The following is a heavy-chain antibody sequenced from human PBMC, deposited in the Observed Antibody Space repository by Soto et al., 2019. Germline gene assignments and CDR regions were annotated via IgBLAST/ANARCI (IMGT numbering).Heavy chain of an antibody. D-gene: IGHD3-10*01. CDR3: ARVSWAVRGVIRAFDI. Sequence: GASVTVSCQASGYTFTSYGIIWVRQAPGQGLEWMGWISAYNGNTNYAQKLQGRVTMTTDTSTSTAYMELRSLRSDDTAVYCCARVSWAVRGVIRAFDIWGQGTMVTVSS. CDR1: GYTFTSYG. V-gene: IGHV1-18*01. CDR2: ISAYNGNT. J-gene: IGHJ3*02.